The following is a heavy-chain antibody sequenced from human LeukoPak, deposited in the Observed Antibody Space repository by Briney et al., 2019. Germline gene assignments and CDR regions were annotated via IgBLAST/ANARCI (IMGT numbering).Heavy chain of an antibody. CDR1: GGSISSHY. CDR3: ARGEMATIEDAFDI. Sequence: SETLSLTCTVSGGSISSHYWSWIRQSPGKGLEWIGYIYYSGSTNYNPSLKSRVTISVDTSKNQFSLKLSPVTAADTAVYYCARGEMATIEDAFDIWGQGTMVTVSS. CDR2: IYYSGST. V-gene: IGHV4-59*11. J-gene: IGHJ3*02. D-gene: IGHD5-24*01.